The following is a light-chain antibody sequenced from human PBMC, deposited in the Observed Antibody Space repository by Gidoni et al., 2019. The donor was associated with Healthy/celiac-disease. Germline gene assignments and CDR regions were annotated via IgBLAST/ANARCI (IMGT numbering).Light chain of an antibody. CDR1: QSVSSSY. V-gene: IGKV3-20*01. Sequence: EIVLTPSPGTLSVSPGERATLSCRASQSVSSSYLAWYQQKPGQAPRLLIYGASSGATGIPDRFSGRGSGTDFTLTISRLEPEDVAVYYCQQYSSSPYTFGQGTKLEIK. CDR3: QQYSSSPYT. J-gene: IGKJ2*01. CDR2: GAS.